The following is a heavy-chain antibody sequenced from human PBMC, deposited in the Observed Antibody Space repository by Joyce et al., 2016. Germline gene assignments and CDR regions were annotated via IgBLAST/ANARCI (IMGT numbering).Heavy chain of an antibody. Sequence: QVQLVESGGGVVQPGRSLRLSCTGSGFIFRNYGIHWVRQAAGKGLEWLKRISFDGRNKSYVDSVKGRFTISRDNSKNTLYLQMNSLRGEDTAVYYCARVARGFSGYDPDNWFDPWGQGTLVTVSS. CDR1: GFIFRNYG. CDR3: ARVARGFSGYDPDNWFDP. J-gene: IGHJ5*02. CDR2: ISFDGRNK. V-gene: IGHV3-30*03. D-gene: IGHD5-12*01.